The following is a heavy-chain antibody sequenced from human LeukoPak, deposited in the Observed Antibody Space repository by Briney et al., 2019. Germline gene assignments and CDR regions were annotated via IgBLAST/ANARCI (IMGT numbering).Heavy chain of an antibody. Sequence: PSETLSLTCAVSGASISSSNYYWGWVRQSPGKGLEWIGNIYSSGNTYYNASLKSRVTMYIDTSKNQFSLKLSSVTAADTAVYYCARVTYYYDSSGYYGYYSYYFDYWGQGTLVTVSS. J-gene: IGHJ4*02. CDR2: IYSSGNT. CDR3: ARVTYYYDSSGYYGYYSYYFDY. D-gene: IGHD3-22*01. V-gene: IGHV4-39*07. CDR1: GASISSSNYY.